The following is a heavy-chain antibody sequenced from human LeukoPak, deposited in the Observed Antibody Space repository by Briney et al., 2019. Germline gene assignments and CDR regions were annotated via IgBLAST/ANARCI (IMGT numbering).Heavy chain of an antibody. CDR1: GFTLSSYS. V-gene: IGHV3-21*01. Sequence: PGGSLRLSCAASGFTLSSYSMNWVRQAPGKGLEWVSSISSSSSYIYYADSVKGRFTISRDNAKNSLYLQMNSLRAEDTAVYYCARGGVVPAAIHMDVWGKGTTVTVSS. CDR2: ISSSSSYI. CDR3: ARGGVVPAAIHMDV. D-gene: IGHD2-2*01. J-gene: IGHJ6*03.